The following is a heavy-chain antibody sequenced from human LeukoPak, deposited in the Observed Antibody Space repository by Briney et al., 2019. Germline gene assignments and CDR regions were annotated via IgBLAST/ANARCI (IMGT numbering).Heavy chain of an antibody. CDR3: AKARVGGSSCYPYYFDY. CDR1: GFTFSSYA. D-gene: IGHD6-13*01. V-gene: IGHV3-23*01. CDR2: ISGSGGST. Sequence: PGGSLRLSCAASGFTFSSYAMSWVRQAPGKGLEWVSAISGSGGSTYYADSVKGRFTISRDNSKNTLYLQMNSLRAEDTAVYYCAKARVGGSSCYPYYFDYWGQGTLVTVSS. J-gene: IGHJ4*02.